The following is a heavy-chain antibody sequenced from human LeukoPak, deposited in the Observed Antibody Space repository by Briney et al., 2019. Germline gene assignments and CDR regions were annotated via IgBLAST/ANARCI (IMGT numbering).Heavy chain of an antibody. CDR1: NAPISSDTYF. CDR2: MSSTGRS. CDR3: AGHQEMLLWFGSTQSYFDY. Sequence: PSETLSLTCTVSNAPISSDTYFWSWIRQPAGKGLQWIGRMSSTGRSDYNPSLKSRVTISIDTSKNQFSLKLSSVTAADTAVYYCAGHQEMLLWFGSTQSYFDYWGQGTLVTVSS. J-gene: IGHJ4*02. V-gene: IGHV4-61*10. D-gene: IGHD3-10*01.